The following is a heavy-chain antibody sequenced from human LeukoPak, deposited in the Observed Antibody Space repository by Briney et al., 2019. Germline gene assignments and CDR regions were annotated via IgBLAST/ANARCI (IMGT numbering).Heavy chain of an antibody. CDR3: ARTAEYSSGWYIDS. Sequence: SETLSLTCTVSGGSISSYYWGWIRQPPEKRLEWIGYIYASGSTNYNPSLRSRVTISVDTSKNQFSLKLTSVTAADTAVYYCARTAEYSSGWYIDSWGQGILVTVSS. CDR2: IYASGST. V-gene: IGHV4-59*01. D-gene: IGHD6-19*01. CDR1: GGSISSYY. J-gene: IGHJ4*02.